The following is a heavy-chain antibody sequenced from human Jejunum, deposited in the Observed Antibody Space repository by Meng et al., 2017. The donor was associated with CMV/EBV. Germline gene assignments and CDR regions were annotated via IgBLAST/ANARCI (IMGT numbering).Heavy chain of an antibody. Sequence: LSCAASGCTCNRSWMNWVRQAPGKGLEWVANINLDGSETYYVDSVKGRFTLSRDNTKNSLYLQMNSLRAEDTAIYYCARDSGYDLFDFWGQGTLVTVSS. D-gene: IGHD5-12*01. CDR3: ARDSGYDLFDF. J-gene: IGHJ5*01. V-gene: IGHV3-7*01. CDR2: INLDGSET. CDR1: GCTCNRSW.